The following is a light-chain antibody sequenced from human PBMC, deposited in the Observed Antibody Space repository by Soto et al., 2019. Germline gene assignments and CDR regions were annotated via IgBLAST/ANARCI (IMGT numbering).Light chain of an antibody. CDR3: QQYNNWPRT. CDR2: GAS. Sequence: EIVMTQSPGTLSVSPGERATISCRASQSVSSNLAWYQQKPSQAPRLLIYGASTRATGIPARFSGSRSGTEFTFPISSLQSEDFAVYYCQQYNNWPRTFGQGTKVEIK. J-gene: IGKJ1*01. V-gene: IGKV3-15*01. CDR1: QSVSSN.